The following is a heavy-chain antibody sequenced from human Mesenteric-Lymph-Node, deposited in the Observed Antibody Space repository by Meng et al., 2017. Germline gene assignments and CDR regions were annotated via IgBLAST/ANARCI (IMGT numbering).Heavy chain of an antibody. CDR1: GGTFSSYA. CDR3: ARVIYGDYVGGWFDP. V-gene: IGHV1-69*05. D-gene: IGHD4-17*01. Sequence: SVKVSCKASGGTFSSYAISWVRQAPGQGLEWMGGIIPIFGTANYAQKFQGRVTITTDESMSTAYMELSSLRSEDTAVYYCARVIYGDYVGGWFDPWGQGTLVTVSS. CDR2: IIPIFGTA. J-gene: IGHJ5*02.